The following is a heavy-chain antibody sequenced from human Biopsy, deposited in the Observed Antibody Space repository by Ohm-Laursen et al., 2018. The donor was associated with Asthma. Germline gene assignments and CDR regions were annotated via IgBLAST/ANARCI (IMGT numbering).Heavy chain of an antibody. CDR3: ARAVDYSHYYGIDV. D-gene: IGHD3-10*01. V-gene: IGHV1-18*01. CDR1: GYTFNSAG. J-gene: IGHJ6*02. CDR2: ISVYNGNT. Sequence: EASVKVSCKTSGYTFNSAGITWVRQAPGQGLEWMGWISVYNGNTKVAQKLQDRVTMITDTSTSTAYMELRSLRSDDTAVYFCARAVDYSHYYGIDVWGQVPAFTVS.